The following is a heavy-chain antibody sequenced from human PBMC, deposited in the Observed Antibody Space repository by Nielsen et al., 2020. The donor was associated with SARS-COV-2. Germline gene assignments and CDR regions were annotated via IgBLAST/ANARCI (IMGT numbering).Heavy chain of an antibody. CDR3: ARTYAPHYSSSHFDY. CDR1: GFTFDDYG. CDR2: INWNGGST. V-gene: IGHV3-20*01. Sequence: GESLKISCAASGFTFDDYGMSWVRQAPGKGLEWVSGINWNGGSTGYADSVKGRFTISRDNAKNSLYLQMNSLRAEDTALYHCARTYAPHYSSSHFDYWGQGTLVTVSS. J-gene: IGHJ4*02. D-gene: IGHD6-13*01.